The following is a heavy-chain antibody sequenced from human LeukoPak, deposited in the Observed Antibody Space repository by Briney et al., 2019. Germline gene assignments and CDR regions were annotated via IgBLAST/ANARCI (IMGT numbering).Heavy chain of an antibody. CDR3: AGGRLWLAHDY. V-gene: IGHV4-59*08. D-gene: IGHD6-19*01. J-gene: IGHJ4*02. Sequence: SQTLSLTCTVSGGSISNYYWSWIRQPPGKGLEWIGYISSSGSTNYNPSLKSRVTISVDTSKNQFSLRLSSVAAADSAVYYFAGGRLWLAHDYWGLGTLVTVSS. CDR2: ISSSGST. CDR1: GGSISNYY.